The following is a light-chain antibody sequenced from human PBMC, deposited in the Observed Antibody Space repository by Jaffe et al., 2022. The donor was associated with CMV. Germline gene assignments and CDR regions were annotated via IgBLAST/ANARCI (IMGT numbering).Light chain of an antibody. CDR3: GAWDGTLSAWM. J-gene: IGLJ3*02. V-gene: IGLV1-51*02. Sequence: QSVLTQSPSVSAAPGQKVTISCSGSSSNIGNNDVSWYQQLPGTAPKLLIYEDNKRPSGIPDRFSGSKSGTSATLGITGLQTGDEADYYCGAWDGTLSAWMFGGGTKVTVL. CDR2: EDN. CDR1: SSNIGNND.